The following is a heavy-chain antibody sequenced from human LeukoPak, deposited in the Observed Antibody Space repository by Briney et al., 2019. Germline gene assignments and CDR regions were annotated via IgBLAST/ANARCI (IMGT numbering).Heavy chain of an antibody. D-gene: IGHD4-11*01. CDR3: ARVLQCFFITNWFDP. V-gene: IGHV3-7*04. CDR1: GFTFSSYW. CDR2: IKQDGSEK. J-gene: IGHJ5*02. Sequence: GGSLRLSCAASGFTFSSYWMSWVRQAPGKGLEWVANIKQDGSEKYYVDSVKGRFTISRDNAKNSLYLQMNSLRAEDTAVYYCARVLQCFFITNWFDPWGQGTLVTVSS.